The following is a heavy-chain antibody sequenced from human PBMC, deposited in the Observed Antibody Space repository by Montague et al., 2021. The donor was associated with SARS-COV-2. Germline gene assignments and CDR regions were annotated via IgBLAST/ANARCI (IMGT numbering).Heavy chain of an antibody. V-gene: IGHV3-30-3*01. J-gene: IGHJ3*02. CDR2: ISYDGSNK. D-gene: IGHD2-2*01. CDR3: ARWAIVVVTAAPSRAFDI. Sequence: SLRLSCAASGFTFSSYAMHWVRQAPGKGLEWVAVISYDGSNKYYADSVKGRFTISRDNSKNTLYLQMNSLRAEDTAVYYCARWAIVVVTAAPSRAFDIWGQGTMVTVSS. CDR1: GFTFSSYA.